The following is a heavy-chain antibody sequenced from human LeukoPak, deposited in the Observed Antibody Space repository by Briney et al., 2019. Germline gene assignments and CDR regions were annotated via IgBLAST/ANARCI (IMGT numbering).Heavy chain of an antibody. CDR2: ISGSGGST. Sequence: GGSLRLSCAASGFTFSSYAMSWVRQAPGKGLEWVSAISGSGGSTYYADSVKGRFTISRDNSKNTLYLQMNSLRAEDTAVYYCAGRHSSSSGCSWGQGTLVTVSS. J-gene: IGHJ4*02. D-gene: IGHD6-6*01. CDR3: AGRHSSSSGCS. V-gene: IGHV3-23*01. CDR1: GFTFSSYA.